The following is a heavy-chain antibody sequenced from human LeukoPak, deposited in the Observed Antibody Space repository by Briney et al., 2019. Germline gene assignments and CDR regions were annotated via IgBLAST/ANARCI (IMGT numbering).Heavy chain of an antibody. J-gene: IGHJ4*02. V-gene: IGHV3-7*01. D-gene: IGHD5-18*01. Sequence: GGSLRLSCAASGFMFSSSWMAWVRQAPGKGLEWAANIKEDGSDKNYVDSMKGRFTISRDNAKNSLYLQMNSLRAEDTAVYYCARDAAYGYDRFDYWGQGTQVTVSS. CDR1: GFMFSSSW. CDR2: IKEDGSDK. CDR3: ARDAAYGYDRFDY.